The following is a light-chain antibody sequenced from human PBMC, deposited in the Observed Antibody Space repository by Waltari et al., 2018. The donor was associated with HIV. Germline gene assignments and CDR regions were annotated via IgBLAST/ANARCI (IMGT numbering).Light chain of an antibody. J-gene: IGLJ3*02. CDR3: ATWDDSLIWV. Sequence: QPVLTQPPSASGTPGHGVTISCSGSNSNIGTNSVYWYQHLPGMAPKLLIYRNNRRPSGIPDRFSGSRSGTSASLAISGLRSEDEADYCCATWDDSLIWVFGGGTKLTVL. CDR2: RNN. CDR1: NSNIGTNS. V-gene: IGLV1-47*01.